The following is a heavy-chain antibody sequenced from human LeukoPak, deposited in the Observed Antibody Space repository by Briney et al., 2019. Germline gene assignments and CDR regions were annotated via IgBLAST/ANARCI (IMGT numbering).Heavy chain of an antibody. CDR2: ISGSGGST. CDR3: ARESAIVRVPFDN. J-gene: IGHJ4*02. CDR1: GFTFSSYA. D-gene: IGHD2/OR15-2a*01. V-gene: IGHV3-23*01. Sequence: GGSLGLSCAASGFTFSSYAMSWVRQAPGKGLEWVSVISGSGGSTYYADSVKGRFTISRDNARNTLYLQMNGLRVEDTARYYCARESAIVRVPFDNWGQGTLVTVSS.